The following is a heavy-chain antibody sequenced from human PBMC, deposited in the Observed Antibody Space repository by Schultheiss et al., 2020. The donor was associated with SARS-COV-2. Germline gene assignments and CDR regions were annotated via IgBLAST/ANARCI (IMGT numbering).Heavy chain of an antibody. V-gene: IGHV3-30*18. CDR2: IFSDGNTK. J-gene: IGHJ2*01. Sequence: GESLKISCAASRFTFSNYGMHWVRQAPGKVLQWVAVIFSDGNTKYYADSVKGRFTISRDNSKNTLSLQMNSLTAEDTAVYYCAKDASSSGWYLNWYFDLWGRGTLVTVSS. CDR1: RFTFSNYG. D-gene: IGHD6-19*01. CDR3: AKDASSSGWYLNWYFDL.